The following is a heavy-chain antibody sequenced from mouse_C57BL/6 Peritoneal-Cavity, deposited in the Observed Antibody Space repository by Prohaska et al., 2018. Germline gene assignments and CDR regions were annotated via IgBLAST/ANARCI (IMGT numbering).Heavy chain of an antibody. Sequence: EVQLQQSGPELVKPGASVKISCKASGYTFTDYYMNWVKQSHGKSLEWIEDINPVNGGTSYNQKVKGKATLTVDKSARTAYMELRSLTSGDSAVYYCAREGIRPDYAMDYWGQGTSVTVSS. D-gene: IGHD2-12*01. CDR2: INPVNGGT. CDR1: GYTFTDYY. J-gene: IGHJ4*01. CDR3: AREGIRPDYAMDY. V-gene: IGHV1-26*01.